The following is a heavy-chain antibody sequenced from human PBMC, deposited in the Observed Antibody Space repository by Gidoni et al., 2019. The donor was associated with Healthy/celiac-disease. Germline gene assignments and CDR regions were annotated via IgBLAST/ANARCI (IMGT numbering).Heavy chain of an antibody. D-gene: IGHD3-3*01. CDR1: GFTFRSYS. V-gene: IGHV3-21*01. Sequence: EVQLVESGGGLVKPGWSLRLSCAASGFTFRSYSMNWVRQAPGKGLDWVSSISSSSSYIYSADSVKGRFTISRDKAKNSLYLQMNSLRAEDTAVYYCARDGSGSYYYYGMDVWGQGTTVTVSS. J-gene: IGHJ6*02. CDR2: ISSSSSYI. CDR3: ARDGSGSYYYYGMDV.